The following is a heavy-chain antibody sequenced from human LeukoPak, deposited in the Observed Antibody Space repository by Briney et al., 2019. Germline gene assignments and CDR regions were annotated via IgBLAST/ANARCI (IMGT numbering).Heavy chain of an antibody. J-gene: IGHJ4*02. CDR1: GGSISSGDYY. V-gene: IGHV4-30-4*01. D-gene: IGHD2-15*01. CDR2: IYYSGST. CDR3: AREGGGGSSAKENY. Sequence: TLSLTCTVSGGSISSGDYYWSWIRQPPGKGLEWIGYIYYSGSTYYNPSLKSRVTISVDTSKNQSSLKLSSVTAADTAVYYCAREGGGGSSAKENYWGQGTLVTVSS.